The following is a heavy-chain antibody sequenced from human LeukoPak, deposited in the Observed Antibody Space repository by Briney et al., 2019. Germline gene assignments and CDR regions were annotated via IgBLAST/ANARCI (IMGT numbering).Heavy chain of an antibody. J-gene: IGHJ4*02. V-gene: IGHV3-7*01. CDR1: GIRFTTHW. Sequence: GGSLRLSCAASGIRFTTHWMNWVRQAPGKGLEWVASIRRDGGEKKYVDSVKGRFTISRDLAQNSLFLQMNSLRAEDTAVYYCASAYASYDFWRGYENFDFWGQGTLVTVSS. CDR2: IRRDGGEK. CDR3: ASAYASYDFWRGYENFDF. D-gene: IGHD3-3*01.